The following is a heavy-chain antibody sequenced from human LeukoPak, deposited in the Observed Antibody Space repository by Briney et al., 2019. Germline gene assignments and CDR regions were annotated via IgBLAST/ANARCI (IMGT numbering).Heavy chain of an antibody. J-gene: IGHJ6*03. CDR3: AHGFYYYDMDV. CDR1: GGSISSYY. V-gene: IGHV4-4*08. Sequence: SETLSLTCTVSGGSISSYYWSWIRQPPGKGLEWIGYIYNSGSTNYNPSLKSRGPITVGKNNNQFSLKLSSVTAADTAVYYCAHGFYYYDMDVWGKGTTVTVSS. CDR2: IYNSGST.